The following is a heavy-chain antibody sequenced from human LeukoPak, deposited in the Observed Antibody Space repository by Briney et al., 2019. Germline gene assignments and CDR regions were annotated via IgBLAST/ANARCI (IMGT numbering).Heavy chain of an antibody. D-gene: IGHD3-10*01. CDR2: IIPMFRTA. CDR3: ARRVRRGVSHPPHYYYYYAMDV. J-gene: IGHJ6*04. Sequence: ASVTVSCKSSGGTFSSYAISWVRQAPGQGLERMGGIIPMFRTANYAQKFQGRVTITADESTSTAYMELSSLRSEDTAVYYCARRVRRGVSHPPHYYYYYAMDVWGKGTTITVSA. V-gene: IGHV1-69*01. CDR1: GGTFSSYA.